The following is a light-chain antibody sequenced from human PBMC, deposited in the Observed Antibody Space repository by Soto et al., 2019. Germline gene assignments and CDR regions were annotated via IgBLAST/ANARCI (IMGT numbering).Light chain of an antibody. CDR1: QSVSTY. V-gene: IGKV3-11*01. CDR2: DAS. Sequence: EIVLTQSPATLSLSPGERATLSCRASQSVSTYLAWYQQKPGQAPRILIYDASNRATGIPARFSGSGSGTDFTFTISSLEPVYFAAYYFQQRSNSPLTFGGGTKVDIK. CDR3: QQRSNSPLT. J-gene: IGKJ4*01.